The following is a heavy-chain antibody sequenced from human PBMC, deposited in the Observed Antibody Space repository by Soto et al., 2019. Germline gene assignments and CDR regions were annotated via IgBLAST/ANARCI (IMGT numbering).Heavy chain of an antibody. Sequence: TGGSLRLSCAASGFTFGSYGMHWVRQAPGKGLEWVAVISYDGSNKYYADSVKGRFTISRDNSKNTLYLQMNSLRAEDTAVYYCAEGRGTHHYMDVWGKGTTVTVSS. CDR1: GFTFGSYG. CDR2: ISYDGSNK. CDR3: AEGRGTHHYMDV. V-gene: IGHV3-30*03. J-gene: IGHJ6*03.